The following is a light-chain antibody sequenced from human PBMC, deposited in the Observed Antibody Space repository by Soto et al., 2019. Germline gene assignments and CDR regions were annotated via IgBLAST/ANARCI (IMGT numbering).Light chain of an antibody. V-gene: IGKV3-20*01. CDR1: QSVSSSY. Sequence: EVVLTQSPGVLSLSPGEIVTLSCRASQSVSSSYLAWYQQKPGQAPRLLIYGASSRAIDIPRRFSGSGSGTDFTLTIGGLEPEDVAVYFCRRYGGPHCTFGQGTKVEIQ. CDR3: RRYGGPHCT. CDR2: GAS. J-gene: IGKJ1*01.